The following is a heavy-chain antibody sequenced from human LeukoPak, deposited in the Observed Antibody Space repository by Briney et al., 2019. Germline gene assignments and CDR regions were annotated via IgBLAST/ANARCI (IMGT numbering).Heavy chain of an antibody. CDR2: ISSSSSSYI. CDR1: GFTFSSYS. CDR3: AASGYDYDYYYYMDV. D-gene: IGHD5-12*01. V-gene: IGHV3-21*01. Sequence: AGGSLRLSCAASGFTFSSYSMNWVRQAPGKGLEWVSCISSSSSSYIYYADSVRGRFTISRDNAKNSLYLQMNSLRAEDTAVYYCAASGYDYDYYYYMDVWGKGTTVTISS. J-gene: IGHJ6*03.